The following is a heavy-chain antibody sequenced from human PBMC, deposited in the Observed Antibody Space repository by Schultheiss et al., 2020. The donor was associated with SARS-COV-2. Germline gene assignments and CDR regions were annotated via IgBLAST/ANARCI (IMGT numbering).Heavy chain of an antibody. J-gene: IGHJ4*02. V-gene: IGHV4-34*01. CDR1: GGSFSGYY. D-gene: IGHD4-17*01. CDR2: INHSGST. CDR3: ARSSGYGDPLVDY. Sequence: SETLSLTCAVYGGSFSGYYWSWIRQPPGKGLEWIGEINHSGSTNYNPSLKSRVTISVDKSKGQFSLNLHSVTAADTAVYYCARSSGYGDPLVDYWGQGTLVTVSS.